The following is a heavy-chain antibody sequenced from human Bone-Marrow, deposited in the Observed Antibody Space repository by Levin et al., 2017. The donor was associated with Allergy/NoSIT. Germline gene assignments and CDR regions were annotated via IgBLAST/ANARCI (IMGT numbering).Heavy chain of an antibody. CDR3: AKGAGWVAGAVALI. D-gene: IGHD6-19*01. CDR1: GFTFSSYA. CDR2: ISGSGTST. V-gene: IGHV3-23*01. J-gene: IGHJ4*02. Sequence: RPGGSLRLSCAASGFTFSSYAMSWVRQAPGKGLDWVSAISGSGTSTYYADSVKGRLPISRDNSMTTLYLQMNSLKAEDTAVYYCAKGAGWVAGAVALIWGQGTLVTVSS.